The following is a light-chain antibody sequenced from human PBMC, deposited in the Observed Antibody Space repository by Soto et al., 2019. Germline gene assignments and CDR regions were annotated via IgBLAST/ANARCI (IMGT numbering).Light chain of an antibody. Sequence: EIVLTQSPGTLSLSPGERATLSCRASQSVSSSYLAWYQQKPGQAPRLLIYGANYRATGISDRFSGGGSGTDFTLTISRLEPEDYAVYYCHQHGISPFTFGPGTKVDV. CDR1: QSVSSSY. V-gene: IGKV3-20*01. J-gene: IGKJ3*01. CDR3: HQHGISPFT. CDR2: GAN.